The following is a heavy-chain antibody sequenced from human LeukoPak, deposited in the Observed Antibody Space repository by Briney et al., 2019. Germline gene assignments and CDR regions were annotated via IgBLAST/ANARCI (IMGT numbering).Heavy chain of an antibody. J-gene: IGHJ4*02. CDR1: GFTFSSYW. D-gene: IGHD3-22*01. CDR3: ARDYEGGYYDSSGYYS. V-gene: IGHV3-74*01. Sequence: GGSLRLSCAASGFTFSSYWMHWVRQAPGKGLVWVSRINTDGTSTTYADSVKGRFTISRDNAKNTLYLQMNSLRAEDTAVYYCARDYEGGYYDSSGYYSWGQGTLVTVSS. CDR2: INTDGTST.